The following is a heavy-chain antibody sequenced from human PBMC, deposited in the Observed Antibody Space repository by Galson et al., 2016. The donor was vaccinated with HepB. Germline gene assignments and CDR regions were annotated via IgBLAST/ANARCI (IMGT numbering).Heavy chain of an antibody. CDR3: ARSLIGTQGYYYYGLEV. CDR2: IYINGET. J-gene: IGHJ6*02. V-gene: IGHV3-53*01. D-gene: IGHD1-7*01. CDR1: GFTVSTSY. Sequence: SLRLSCAASGFTVSTSYMSWVRQAPGKGLEWVSVIYINGETYYADSVRGRFTISRDNSKNTLFLEMNSLRAEDTAVYYCARSLIGTQGYYYYGLEVWGQGTTVIVSS.